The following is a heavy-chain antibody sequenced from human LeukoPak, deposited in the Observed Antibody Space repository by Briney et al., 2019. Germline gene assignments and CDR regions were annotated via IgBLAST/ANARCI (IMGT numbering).Heavy chain of an antibody. CDR3: ARQWHGSGSYPFDY. D-gene: IGHD3-10*01. Sequence: ASVKVSCKASGYTFTSYGISWVRQAPGQGLEWMGWISAYNGNTNYAQKLQGRVTMTTDTSTSTAYMELRSLRSDDTAVYYCARQWHGSGSYPFDYWGQGTLVTVSS. J-gene: IGHJ4*02. CDR2: ISAYNGNT. CDR1: GYTFTSYG. V-gene: IGHV1-18*01.